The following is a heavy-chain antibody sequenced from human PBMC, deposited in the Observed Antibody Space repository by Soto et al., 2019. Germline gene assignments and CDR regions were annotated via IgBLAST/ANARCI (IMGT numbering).Heavy chain of an antibody. D-gene: IGHD1-26*01. CDR2: ISAYNGNT. Sequence: QVQLVQSGGEVKKPGASVKVSCKASGYTFTSYGISWVRQAPGQGLEWMGRISAYNGNTNYAQKLQGRVTMTTATSTSTAYVELRSLRSDDTAVYYCARVVGALGQWFDPWGQGTLVTVSS. CDR3: ARVVGALGQWFDP. CDR1: GYTFTSYG. J-gene: IGHJ5*02. V-gene: IGHV1-18*01.